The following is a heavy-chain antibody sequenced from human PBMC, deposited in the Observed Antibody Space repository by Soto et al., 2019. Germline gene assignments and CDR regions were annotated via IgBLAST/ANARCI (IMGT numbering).Heavy chain of an antibody. V-gene: IGHV5-51*01. J-gene: IGHJ4*02. D-gene: IGHD5-12*01. CDR1: GYSFTSYW. Sequence: GESLKISCKGSGYSFTSYWIGWVRQMPGKGLEWMGIIYPGDSDTRYSPSFQGQVTISADKSISTAYLQWSSLKASDTAMYYCARLQTGRKVATIYYFDYWGQGTLVTVSS. CDR2: IYPGDSDT. CDR3: ARLQTGRKVATIYYFDY.